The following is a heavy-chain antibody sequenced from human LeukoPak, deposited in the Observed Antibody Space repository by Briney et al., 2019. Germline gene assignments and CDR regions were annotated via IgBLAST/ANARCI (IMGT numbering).Heavy chain of an antibody. V-gene: IGHV1-2*02. Sequence: ASVKVSCKASGYTFTGYYMHWVRQAPGQGLEWMGWINPNSGGTNYAQKFQGRVTMTRDTSISTAYMELSRLRSDDTAVYYCARSWGFGELFLDAFDIWGQGTMVTVSS. CDR2: INPNSGGT. J-gene: IGHJ3*02. D-gene: IGHD3-10*01. CDR3: ARSWGFGELFLDAFDI. CDR1: GYTFTGYY.